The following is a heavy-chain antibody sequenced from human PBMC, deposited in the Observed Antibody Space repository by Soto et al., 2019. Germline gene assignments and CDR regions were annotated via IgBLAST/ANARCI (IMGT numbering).Heavy chain of an antibody. D-gene: IGHD3-22*01. CDR3: ARDSSYYYDSSGYPDY. CDR1: GYTFTGYY. Sequence: GASVKVSCKASGYTFTGYYMHWVRQAPGQGLEWMGWINPNSGGTNYAQKFQGWVTMTRDTSISTAYMELSRLRSDDTAVYYCARDSSYYYDSSGYPDYWGQGTLVTVS. J-gene: IGHJ4*02. V-gene: IGHV1-2*04. CDR2: INPNSGGT.